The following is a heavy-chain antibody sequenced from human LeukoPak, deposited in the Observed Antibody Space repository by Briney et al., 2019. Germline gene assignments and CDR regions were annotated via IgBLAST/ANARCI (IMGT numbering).Heavy chain of an antibody. CDR2: IKQDGSEK. V-gene: IGHV3-7*01. CDR3: ARNPNSGYDNFDY. Sequence: GGSLRLSCAASGFTFSNAWMSWVRQAPGKGLEWVANIKQDGSEKYYVDSVKGRFTISRDNAKNSLYLQMNSLRAEDTAVYYCARNPNSGYDNFDYWGQGTLVTVSS. D-gene: IGHD5-12*01. J-gene: IGHJ4*02. CDR1: GFTFSNAW.